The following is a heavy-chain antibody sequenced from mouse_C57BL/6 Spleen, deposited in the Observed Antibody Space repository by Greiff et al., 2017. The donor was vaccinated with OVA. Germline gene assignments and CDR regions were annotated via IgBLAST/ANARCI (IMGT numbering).Heavy chain of an antibody. CDR3: ARRTVDSSGYVDYAMDY. CDR1: GFSLSTSGMG. CDR2: IYWDDDK. V-gene: IGHV8-12*01. D-gene: IGHD3-2*02. Sequence: QVQLKESGPGILQSSQTLSLTCSFSGFSLSTSGMGVSWIRQPSGKGLEWLAHIYWDDDKRYNPSLKSRLTISKDTSRNQVFLKITSVDTADTATYYCARRTVDSSGYVDYAMDYWGQGTSVTVSS. J-gene: IGHJ4*01.